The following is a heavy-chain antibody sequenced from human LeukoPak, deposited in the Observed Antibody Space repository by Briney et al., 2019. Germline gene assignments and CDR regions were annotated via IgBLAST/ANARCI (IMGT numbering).Heavy chain of an antibody. V-gene: IGHV4-59*01. CDR1: GGSISSYY. Sequence: SETLSLTCTVSGGSISSYYWSWIRQPPGKGPEWIGYIYYSGSTNYNPSLKSRVTISVDTSKNQFSLKLSSVTAADTAVYYCARGGSSSGWFDPWGQGTLVTVSS. CDR2: IYYSGST. CDR3: ARGGSSSGWFDP. J-gene: IGHJ5*02. D-gene: IGHD6-6*01.